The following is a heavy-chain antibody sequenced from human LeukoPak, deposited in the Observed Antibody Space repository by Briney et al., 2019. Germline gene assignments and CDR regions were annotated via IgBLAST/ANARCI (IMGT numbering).Heavy chain of an antibody. D-gene: IGHD3-22*01. CDR1: GFTFSDYY. J-gene: IGHJ4*02. V-gene: IGHV3-11*01. Sequence: SLRLSCVASGFTFSDYYMSWIRQAPGKGLEWVSYISSSGSTIYYADSVKGRFTISRDNAKNSLYLQMNSLRAEDTAVYYCARAKGDSSGYDPYYFDYWGQGTLVTVSS. CDR2: ISSSGSTI. CDR3: ARAKGDSSGYDPYYFDY.